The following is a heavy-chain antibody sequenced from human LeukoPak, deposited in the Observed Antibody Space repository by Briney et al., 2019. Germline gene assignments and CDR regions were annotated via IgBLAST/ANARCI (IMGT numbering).Heavy chain of an antibody. CDR2: INHSGST. V-gene: IGHV4-34*01. D-gene: IGHD6-6*01. CDR1: GGSFSGYY. CDR3: ARGRIAARPNWFDP. Sequence: PSETLSLTCAVYGGSFSGYYWSWIRQPPGKGLESIGEINHSGSTNYNPSLKSRVTISVDTSKNQFSLKLSSVTAADTAVYYCARGRIAARPNWFDPWGQGTLVTVSS. J-gene: IGHJ5*02.